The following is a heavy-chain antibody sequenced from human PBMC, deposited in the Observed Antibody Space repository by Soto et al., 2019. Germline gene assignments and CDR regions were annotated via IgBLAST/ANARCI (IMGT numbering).Heavy chain of an antibody. CDR3: ARGDGERYDGNGYLGRH. D-gene: IGHD3-22*01. CDR1: GFTFSSYW. J-gene: IGHJ4*02. Sequence: EVQLVESGGGLVQPGESLTLSCAASGFTFSSYWMHWVRQAPGKGLVWVSRIKSDGSGTYYADSVKGRLTISRDNAKNTLCLQMNSLRVEDTAVYFCARGDGERYDGNGYLGRHWGQGTLVTVSS. CDR2: IKSDGSGT. V-gene: IGHV3-74*01.